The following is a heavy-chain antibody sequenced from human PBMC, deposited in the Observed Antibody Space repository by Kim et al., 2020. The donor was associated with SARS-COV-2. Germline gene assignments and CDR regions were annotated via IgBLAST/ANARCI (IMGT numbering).Heavy chain of an antibody. V-gene: IGHV4-39*01. J-gene: IGHJ6*02. CDR3: ARGIAAAGPTDYYYYYGMDV. CDR2: IYYSGST. CDR1: GGSISSSSYY. D-gene: IGHD6-13*01. Sequence: SETLSLTCTVSGGSISSSSYYWGWIRQPPGKGLEWIGSIYYSGSTYYNPSLKSRVTISVDTSKNQFSLKLSSVTAADTAVYYCARGIAAAGPTDYYYYYGMDVWGQGTTVTVSS.